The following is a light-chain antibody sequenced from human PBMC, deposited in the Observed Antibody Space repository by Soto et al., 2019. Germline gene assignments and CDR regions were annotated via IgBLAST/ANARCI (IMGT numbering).Light chain of an antibody. CDR3: QQYQSLPST. V-gene: IGKV1-33*01. Sequence: DIQMTQSPSSLSASVGDRVTITCQASQDISDYLNWYHQKPGKAPKFLIYDASYLETGVPSRFSGSGSGTDFTFTISSLQPEDIGTYYCQQYQSLPSTFGPGTTVDIK. J-gene: IGKJ3*01. CDR2: DAS. CDR1: QDISDY.